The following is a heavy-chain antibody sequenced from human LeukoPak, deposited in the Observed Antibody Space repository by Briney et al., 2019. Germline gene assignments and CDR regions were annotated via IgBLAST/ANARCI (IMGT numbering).Heavy chain of an antibody. D-gene: IGHD3-3*01. J-gene: IGHJ1*01. V-gene: IGHV3-74*01. CDR2: IKSDGST. Sequence: GGSLRLSCAASGCTFSTNWMPWVRQAPGKGLVCVSRIKSDGSTNYADSVKGRFTISRDNAKNTLSLQMNSLRPEDTGVYYCARAPSEIGGYYPEYFRHWGQGTLVTVSS. CDR1: GCTFSTNW. CDR3: ARAPSEIGGYYPEYFRH.